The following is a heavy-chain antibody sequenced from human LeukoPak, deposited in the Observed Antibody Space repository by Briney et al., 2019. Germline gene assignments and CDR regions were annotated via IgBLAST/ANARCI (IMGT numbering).Heavy chain of an antibody. CDR2: IYTSGGT. V-gene: IGHV4-4*07. D-gene: IGHD2-15*01. Sequence: SETLSLTCTASGGSISSYYWSWIRQPAGKGLEWIGRIYTSGGTNYNPSLKSRVTMSVDTSKNQFSLKLSSVTAADTAVYYCARDRVVVVVAATGAFDIWGQGTMVTVSS. J-gene: IGHJ3*02. CDR3: ARDRVVVVVAATGAFDI. CDR1: GGSISSYY.